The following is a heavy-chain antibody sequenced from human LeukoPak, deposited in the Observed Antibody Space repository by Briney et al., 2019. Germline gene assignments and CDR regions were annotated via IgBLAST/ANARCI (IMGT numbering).Heavy chain of an antibody. V-gene: IGHV3-23*01. Sequence: GGSLRLSCAASGFTVSSNYMNWVRQAPGRGLEWVSGISISGDSTYYADSVKGRFTISRDNSKNTLYLQMNSLRAEDTAVYYCATLSVAAADWDDDYWGQGTLLTVSS. CDR3: ATLSVAAADWDDDY. CDR1: GFTVSSNY. D-gene: IGHD6-13*01. J-gene: IGHJ4*02. CDR2: ISISGDST.